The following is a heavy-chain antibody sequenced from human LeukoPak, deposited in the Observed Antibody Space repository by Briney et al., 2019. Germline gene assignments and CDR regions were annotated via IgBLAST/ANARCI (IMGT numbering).Heavy chain of an antibody. D-gene: IGHD6-13*01. Sequence: GGSLRLSCAASGFTFDDYAMHWVRQAPGKGLEWVSLISWDGGSTYYADSVKGRFTISRDNSKNSLYLQMNSLRAEDTALYYCAKAGIAAADPGADSTPGEPLYYYYYMDVWGKGTTVTVSS. CDR2: ISWDGGST. V-gene: IGHV3-43D*03. CDR1: GFTFDDYA. J-gene: IGHJ6*03. CDR3: AKAGIAAADPGADSTPGEPLYYYYYMDV.